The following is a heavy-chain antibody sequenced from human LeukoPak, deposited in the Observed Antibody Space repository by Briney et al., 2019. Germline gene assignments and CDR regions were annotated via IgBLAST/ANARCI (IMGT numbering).Heavy chain of an antibody. CDR3: ARGATAMADYYYYGMDV. Sequence: PGGSLRLSCAASGFTFSDYYMSWIRQAPGKGLEWVSYISSSGSTIYYADSVKGRFTISRDNAKNSLYLQMNSLRAEDTAVYYCARGATAMADYYYYGMDVWGQGTTVTVSS. J-gene: IGHJ6*02. CDR1: GFTFSDYY. CDR2: ISSSGSTI. D-gene: IGHD5-18*01. V-gene: IGHV3-11*01.